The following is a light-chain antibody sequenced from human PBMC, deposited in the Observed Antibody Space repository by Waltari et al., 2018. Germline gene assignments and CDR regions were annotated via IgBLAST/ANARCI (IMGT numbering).Light chain of an antibody. CDR3: ETGGHGTWV. Sequence: QLVVTQSPSASAPLGASVKLTCTLSSGHSSHVIAWLQQRPEKGPRYLMKVNSDVSHSKGDEIPDRFSGSSSGAERYLTISSLQSDDEADYYCETGGHGTWVFGGGTKLTVL. V-gene: IGLV4-69*01. J-gene: IGLJ3*02. CDR2: VNSDVSH. CDR1: SGHSSHV.